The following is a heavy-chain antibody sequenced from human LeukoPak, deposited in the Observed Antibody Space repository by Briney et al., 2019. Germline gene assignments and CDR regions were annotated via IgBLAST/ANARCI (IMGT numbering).Heavy chain of an antibody. V-gene: IGHV4-31*03. Sequence: TLSLTCTVSGGSITSGGYFWSWIRQHSGKGLECIGYMYYNRNTNYDPSLKSRVTISIDTSENQLSLKVTSVTAADTAVYYCARSYYDSSGFGYDIWGQGTMVTVSS. J-gene: IGHJ3*02. CDR2: MYYNRNT. CDR3: ARSYYDSSGFGYDI. D-gene: IGHD3-22*01. CDR1: GGSITSGGYF.